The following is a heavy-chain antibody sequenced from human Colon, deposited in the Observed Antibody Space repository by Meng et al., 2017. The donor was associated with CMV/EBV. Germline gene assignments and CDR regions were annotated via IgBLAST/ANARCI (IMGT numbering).Heavy chain of an antibody. V-gene: IGHV4-39*07. D-gene: IGHD6-6*01. J-gene: IGHJ4*02. CDR1: GDSVSGGSYY. Sequence: SETLSLTCTVSGDSVSGGSYYWTWIRQAPGKGLEWIGSIYYSGNTYYNPSLESRVTVSVDTSKNQFSLKLSSVTAADTAVYYCAREGRLAHDYWGQGTLVTVSS. CDR3: AREGRLAHDY. CDR2: IYYSGNT.